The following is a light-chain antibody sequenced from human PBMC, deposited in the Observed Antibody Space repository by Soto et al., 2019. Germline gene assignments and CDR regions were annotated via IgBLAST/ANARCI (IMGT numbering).Light chain of an antibody. CDR3: QRDGDSPPST. CDR2: AAS. V-gene: IGKV3-20*01. Sequence: EIVLTQSPGTLSLSPGESATLSCRASQSVNSRFLAWYQHKPGQAPRLLIYAASTRASGIPDRFSGSTSGTDFTLTISRLESEDFAVYYCQRDGDSPPSTFGQGTKLEIK. CDR1: QSVNSRF. J-gene: IGKJ2*02.